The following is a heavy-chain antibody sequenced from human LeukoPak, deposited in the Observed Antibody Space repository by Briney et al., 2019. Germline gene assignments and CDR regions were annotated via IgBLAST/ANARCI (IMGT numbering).Heavy chain of an antibody. D-gene: IGHD6-19*01. Sequence: SVKVSCKASGGTFSSYAISWVRQAPGQGLEWMGRIIPILGIANYAQKFRGRVTITADKSTSTAYMELSSLRSEDTAVYYCARDPPGIAVAGTGWFDPWGQGTLVTVSS. V-gene: IGHV1-69*04. J-gene: IGHJ5*02. CDR3: ARDPPGIAVAGTGWFDP. CDR2: IIPILGIA. CDR1: GGTFSSYA.